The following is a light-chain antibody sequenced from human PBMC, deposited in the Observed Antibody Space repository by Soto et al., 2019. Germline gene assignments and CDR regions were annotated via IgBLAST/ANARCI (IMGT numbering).Light chain of an antibody. CDR1: QGIRHD. Sequence: DIQMTQSPSSLSASVADRVTITCRASQGIRHDLGWYQQKPGKAPKRLIYAASSLQSGVPSRFSGSGSGTECTLTISSLQPEDFATYYCLQHNSYPLLTFGGGTKVEIK. CDR2: AAS. V-gene: IGKV1-17*01. CDR3: LQHNSYPLLT. J-gene: IGKJ4*01.